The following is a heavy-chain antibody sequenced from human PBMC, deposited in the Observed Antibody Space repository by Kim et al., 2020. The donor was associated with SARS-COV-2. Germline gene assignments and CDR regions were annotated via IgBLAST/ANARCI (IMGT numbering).Heavy chain of an antibody. J-gene: IGHJ4*01. Sequence: SETLSLTCAVYGGSFSGYYWSWIRQPPGKGLEWIGEINHSGSTNYKPSLKSRVTISVDTSKNQFSLKLSSVTAADTAVYYCARDPTIANSSSWYFVDYWG. CDR2: INHSGST. CDR1: GGSFSGYY. CDR3: ARDPTIANSSSWYFVDY. V-gene: IGHV4-34*01. D-gene: IGHD6-13*01.